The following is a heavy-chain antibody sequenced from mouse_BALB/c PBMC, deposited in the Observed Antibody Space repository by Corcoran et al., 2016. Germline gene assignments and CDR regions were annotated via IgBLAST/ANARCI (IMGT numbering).Heavy chain of an antibody. D-gene: IGHD4-1*01. CDR3: ANWDWYFDV. CDR1: GFNIKDTY. V-gene: IGHV14-3*02. CDR2: IDPANGNT. Sequence: EVQLQQSGAELVKPGASVKLSCTASGFNIKDTYMHWVKQRPEQGLEWIGRIDPANGNTKYDPKFQGNATITADTSSNPAYLQLSSLTSEDTAVYYCANWDWYFDVWGAGTTVTVSS. J-gene: IGHJ1*01.